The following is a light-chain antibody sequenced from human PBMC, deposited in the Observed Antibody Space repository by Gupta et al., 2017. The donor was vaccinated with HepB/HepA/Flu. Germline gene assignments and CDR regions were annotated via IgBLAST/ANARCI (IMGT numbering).Light chain of an antibody. CDR2: NVS. J-gene: IGLJ2*01. V-gene: IGLV2-14*01. CDR1: SSDVGDYKS. CDR3: SSFTETMNLVV. Sequence: SALTQPAPVSGSPGPSITISCTATSSDVGDYKSVSWYQQHPGKAPKLLISNVSNRPSGVSNRFSGSKSGNTASLTISGLQAEDEADYYCSSFTETMNLVVFGGGTKVTVL.